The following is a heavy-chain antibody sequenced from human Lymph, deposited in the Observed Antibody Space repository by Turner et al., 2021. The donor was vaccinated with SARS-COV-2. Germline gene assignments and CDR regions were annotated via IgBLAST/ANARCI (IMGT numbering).Heavy chain of an antibody. CDR2: IIPILGIA. Sequence: HVQLVQSGAEVKKPGSSVKVSCKAYGGTFSSYAINWVRQAPGQGLEWMGRIIPILGIANYAQKFQGRVTITADKATSTAYMELSSLRSEDTAVYYCARGRLYSFGGGYYSWFDPWGQGTLVTVSS. D-gene: IGHD1-26*01. J-gene: IGHJ5*02. CDR3: ARGRLYSFGGGYYSWFDP. CDR1: GGTFSSYA. V-gene: IGHV1-69*04.